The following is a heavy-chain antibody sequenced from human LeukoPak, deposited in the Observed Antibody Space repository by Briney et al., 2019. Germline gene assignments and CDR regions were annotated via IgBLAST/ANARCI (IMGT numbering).Heavy chain of an antibody. CDR3: ARDGRVEMVTIVCMYI. D-gene: IGHD5-24*01. CDR2: IYHSGST. CDR1: GYSLSSGFY. V-gene: IGHV4-38-2*02. Sequence: SETLSLTCAVSGYSLSSGFYWGWIRQPPGKGLEWIGSIYHSGSTYYNPSLKSRVTISVDTSKNQFSLKLSSVTAADTAVYYCARDGRVEMVTIVCMYIWGKGTTVTVSS. J-gene: IGHJ6*03.